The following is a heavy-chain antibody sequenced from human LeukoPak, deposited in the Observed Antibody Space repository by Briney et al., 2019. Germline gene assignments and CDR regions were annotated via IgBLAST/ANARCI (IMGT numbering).Heavy chain of an antibody. J-gene: IGHJ3*02. CDR2: INSDGSST. CDR3: ARRHFDAFDI. CDR1: GFTFSSYW. V-gene: IGHV3-74*01. Sequence: GGSLRLSCAASGFTFSSYWMHWVRQAPGKGLVWVSRINSDGSSTNYADSVKGRFTISRDNSKNTLYLQMDSLTAEDTAVYYCARRHFDAFDIWGQGTVVTVSS.